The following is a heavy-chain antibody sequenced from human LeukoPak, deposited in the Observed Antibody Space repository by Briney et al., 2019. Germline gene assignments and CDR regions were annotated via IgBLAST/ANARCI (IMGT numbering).Heavy chain of an antibody. V-gene: IGHV3-66*02. CDR1: GFTFSNYA. J-gene: IGHJ4*02. D-gene: IGHD4-17*01. Sequence: PGGSLRLSCAASGFTFSNYAMNWVRQAPGRGLEWVSTIYSGGTTYYADSVMGRFTISRHNSRNTLYLQMNSLRAEDTAVYYCARHRDDYDDYVWNYWGQGTLVTVSS. CDR3: ARHRDDYDDYVWNY. CDR2: IYSGGTT.